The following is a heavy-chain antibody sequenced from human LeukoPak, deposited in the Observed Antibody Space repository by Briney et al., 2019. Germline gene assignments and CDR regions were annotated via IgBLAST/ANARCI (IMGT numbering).Heavy chain of an antibody. J-gene: IGHJ5*02. Sequence: SETLSLTCTVSGGSISSYYWSWIRQPAGKGLEWIGRIYTSGSTNYNPSLKSRVTMSVDTSKNQFSLKLSSVTAADTAVYYCAREGYSSSWYHGNWFDPWSQGTLVTVSS. CDR1: GGSISSYY. CDR3: AREGYSSSWYHGNWFDP. CDR2: IYTSGST. D-gene: IGHD6-13*01. V-gene: IGHV4-4*07.